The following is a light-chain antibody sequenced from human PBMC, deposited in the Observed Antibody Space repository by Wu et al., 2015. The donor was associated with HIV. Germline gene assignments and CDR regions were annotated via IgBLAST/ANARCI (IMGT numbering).Light chain of an antibody. CDR1: QNIRSS. J-gene: IGKJ4*01. CDR2: AAS. V-gene: IGKV1-8*01. Sequence: AIQITQSPSSLSASTGDTVNITCQTSQNIRSSLAWYRQKSGKVPELLIYAASNLHRGSRLDSAAVALGQLFTLTINCLHSEDLAAFYCQQYDTFPLTFGGGPRWTSN. CDR3: QQYDTFPLT.